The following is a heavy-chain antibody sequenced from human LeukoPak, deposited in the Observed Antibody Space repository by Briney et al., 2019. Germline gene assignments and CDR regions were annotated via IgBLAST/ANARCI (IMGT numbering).Heavy chain of an antibody. D-gene: IGHD1-20*01. Sequence: GGSLRLSCAASGFTFSSYAMSWVRQAPGKGLEWVSAISGSGGSTYYADSVKGRFTISRDNSKNTLYLQMNSLSAEDTAVYYCAKARYNWNLFDYWGQGTLVTVSS. CDR2: ISGSGGST. CDR3: AKARYNWNLFDY. CDR1: GFTFSSYA. V-gene: IGHV3-23*01. J-gene: IGHJ4*02.